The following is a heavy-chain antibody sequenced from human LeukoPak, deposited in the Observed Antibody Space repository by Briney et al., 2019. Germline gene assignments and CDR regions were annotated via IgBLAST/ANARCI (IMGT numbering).Heavy chain of an antibody. CDR3: ARDSAAPISGYDFNYYYYYMDV. CDR1: GDSVSSNSAA. J-gene: IGHJ6*03. CDR2: TYYRSKWYN. Sequence: SQTLSLTCAISGDSVSSNSAAWNWIRPSPSRGLEWLGRTYYRSKWYNDYAVSVKSRITINPDTSKNQFSLQLNSVTPEDTAVYYCARDSAAPISGYDFNYYYYYMDVWGKGTTVTVSS. D-gene: IGHD5-12*01. V-gene: IGHV6-1*01.